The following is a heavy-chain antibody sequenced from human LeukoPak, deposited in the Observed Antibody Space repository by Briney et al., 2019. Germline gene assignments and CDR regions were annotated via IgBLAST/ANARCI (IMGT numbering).Heavy chain of an antibody. D-gene: IGHD3-9*01. J-gene: IGHJ6*02. CDR2: IHYSGST. CDR1: GGSISSGGYY. Sequence: SQTLSLTCTVSGGSISSGGYYWSWIRQHPGKGLEWIGYIHYSGSTYYNPSLKSRVTISVDTSKNQFSLKLSSVTAADTAVYYCARAVESDYDILTGYLKYYYYGMDVWGQGTTVTVSS. CDR3: ARAVESDYDILTGYLKYYYYGMDV. V-gene: IGHV4-31*03.